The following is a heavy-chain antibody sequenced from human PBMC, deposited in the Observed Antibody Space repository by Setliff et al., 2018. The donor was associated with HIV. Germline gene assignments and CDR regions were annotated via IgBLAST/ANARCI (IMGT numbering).Heavy chain of an antibody. J-gene: IGHJ6*02. Sequence: TGGSLRLSCRASAFTFSDYWMTWVRQAPGRGLEWVANIKDDGSEKNYLDSVKGRFTIFRDNARNSLYLQMTSLRAEDTGVYYCARSPQVTIFGIKIKPPGGPDLWGQGTTVTVSS. CDR2: IKDDGSEK. CDR3: ARSPQVTIFGIKIKPPGGPDL. D-gene: IGHD3-3*01. V-gene: IGHV3-7*01. CDR1: AFTFSDYW.